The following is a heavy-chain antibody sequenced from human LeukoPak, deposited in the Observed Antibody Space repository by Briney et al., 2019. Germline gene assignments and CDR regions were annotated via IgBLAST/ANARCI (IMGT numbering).Heavy chain of an antibody. D-gene: IGHD3-9*01. J-gene: IGHJ5*02. V-gene: IGHV3-23*01. Sequence: GGSLRLSCVASGITFSSYAMSWVRQAPGKGLEWVSAISGSGGSTYYADSVKGRFTISRDNSKNTLYLQMNSLRAEDTAVYYCAKPKYYDILTGYSAWGQGTLVTVSS. CDR1: GITFSSYA. CDR3: AKPKYYDILTGYSA. CDR2: ISGSGGST.